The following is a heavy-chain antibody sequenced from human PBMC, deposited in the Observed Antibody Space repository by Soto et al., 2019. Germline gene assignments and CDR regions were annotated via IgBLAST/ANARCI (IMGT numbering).Heavy chain of an antibody. D-gene: IGHD5-18*01. V-gene: IGHV4-61*01. CDR3: AREERGYSYGLGESW. CDR1: GGSVDSGSYY. Sequence: QVQLQESGPGLVKPSETLSLTCSVTGGSVDSGSYYWNWLRQPPGKGLEWLGYIYDGGTTKYNPSLTSRVSISLDTAKNQISLRLTSVTARDTAVYYCAREERGYSYGLGESWWGQGTLVTVSS. CDR2: IYDGGTT. J-gene: IGHJ4*02.